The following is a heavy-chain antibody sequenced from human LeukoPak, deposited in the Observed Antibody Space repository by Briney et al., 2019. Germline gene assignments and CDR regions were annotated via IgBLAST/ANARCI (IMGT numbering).Heavy chain of an antibody. V-gene: IGHV5-10-1*01. J-gene: IGHJ4*02. CDR1: GYSFTSYW. Sequence: GESLKISRKGSGYSFTSYWISWVRQMPGKGLEWMGRIDPSDSYTNYSPSFQGHVTISADKSISTAYLQWSSLKASDTAMYYCARHGAPIPDFDYWGQGTLVTVSS. D-gene: IGHD2-21*01. CDR3: ARHGAPIPDFDY. CDR2: IDPSDSYT.